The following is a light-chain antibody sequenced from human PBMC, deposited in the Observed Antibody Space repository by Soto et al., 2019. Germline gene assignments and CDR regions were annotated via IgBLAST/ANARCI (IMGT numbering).Light chain of an antibody. V-gene: IGKV3-15*01. CDR3: QQYNNWPPYT. CDR2: GAS. J-gene: IGKJ2*01. CDR1: QSVNSN. Sequence: EIVMTQSPATLSVSPGERATLSCRASQSVNSNFVWYQQKPGQAPSLLIYGASTRATGVPAKFSGSGSGTEFTLTISSLQSEDFAVYYCQQYNNWPPYTLGQGTKLEIK.